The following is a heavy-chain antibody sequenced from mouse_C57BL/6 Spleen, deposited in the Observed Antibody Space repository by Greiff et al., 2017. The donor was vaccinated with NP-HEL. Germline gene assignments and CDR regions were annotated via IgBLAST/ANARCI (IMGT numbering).Heavy chain of an antibody. CDR1: GFSLTSYG. CDR2: IWSGGST. Sequence: VHLVESGPGLVQPSQSLSITCTVSGFSLTSYGVHWVRQSPGKGLEWLGVIWSGGSTDYNAAFISRLSISKDNSKSQVFFKMNSLQADDTAIYYCARNSYDGYYPLYAMDYWGQGTSVTVSS. V-gene: IGHV2-2*01. D-gene: IGHD2-3*01. CDR3: ARNSYDGYYPLYAMDY. J-gene: IGHJ4*01.